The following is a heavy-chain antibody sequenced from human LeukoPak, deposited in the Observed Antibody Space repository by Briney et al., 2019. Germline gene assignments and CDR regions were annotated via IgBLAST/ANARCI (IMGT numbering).Heavy chain of an antibody. CDR1: GFSFSSYS. V-gene: IGHV3-21*01. Sequence: PGGSLRLSCAASGFSFSSYSMNWVRQAPGKGLEWVSSISSSSSCIYYADSVKGRFTISRDNAKNSLYLQMNSLRAEDTAVYYCARRMYSSSEDAFDIWGQGTMVTVSS. CDR3: ARRMYSSSEDAFDI. J-gene: IGHJ3*02. D-gene: IGHD6-6*01. CDR2: ISSSSSCI.